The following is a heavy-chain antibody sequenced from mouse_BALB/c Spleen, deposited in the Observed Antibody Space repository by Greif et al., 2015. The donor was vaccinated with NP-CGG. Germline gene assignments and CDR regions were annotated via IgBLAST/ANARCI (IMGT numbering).Heavy chain of an antibody. D-gene: IGHD2-3*01. CDR1: GYSITSDYA. CDR3: ARGNDGYPYYAMDY. CDR2: ISYSGST. J-gene: IGHJ4*01. Sequence: VQLKQSGPGLVKPSQSLSLTCTVTGYSITSDYAWNWIRQFPGNKLEWMGYISYSGSTSYNPSLKSRISITRDTSKNQFFLQLNSVTTEDTATYYCARGNDGYPYYAMDYWGQGTSVTVSS. V-gene: IGHV3-2*02.